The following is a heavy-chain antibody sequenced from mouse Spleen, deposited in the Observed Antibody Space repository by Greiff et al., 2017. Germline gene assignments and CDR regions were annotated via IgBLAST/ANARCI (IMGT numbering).Heavy chain of an antibody. CDR3: ARSSYYCGSSLCWYFDV. CDR1: GYTFTDYA. Sequence: VQGVESGAELVRPGVSVKISCKGSGYTFTDYAMHWVKQSHAQSLEWIGVISTYYGDASYNQKFKGKATMTADKSSSTAYMELARLTSEDSAMYYCARSSYYCGSSLCWYFDVWGAGTTVTVSS. D-gene: IGHD1-1*01. V-gene: IGHV1S137*01. J-gene: IGHJ1*01. CDR2: ISTYYGDA.